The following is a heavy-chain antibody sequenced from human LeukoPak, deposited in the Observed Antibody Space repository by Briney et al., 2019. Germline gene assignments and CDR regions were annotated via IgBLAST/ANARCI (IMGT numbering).Heavy chain of an antibody. CDR1: GFTVSSNY. CDR2: ISSSSSYI. J-gene: IGHJ4*02. D-gene: IGHD3-10*01. V-gene: IGHV3-21*01. CDR3: ARDLRGSLY. Sequence: PGGSLRLSCAASGFTVSSNYMNWVRQAPGKGLEWVSSISSSSSYIYYADSVKGRFTISRDNAKNSLYLQMNSLRAEDTAVYYCARDLRGSLYWGQGTLVTVSS.